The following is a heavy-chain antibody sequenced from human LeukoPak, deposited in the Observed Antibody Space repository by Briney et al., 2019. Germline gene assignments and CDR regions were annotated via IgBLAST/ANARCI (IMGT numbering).Heavy chain of an antibody. CDR3: ARGHVKYYYDSSGYFDY. Sequence: ASVKVSCKASGGTFSSYAISWVRQAPGQGLEWMGGIIPIFGTANYAQKFQGRVTITADESTSTAYMELSSLRSEDTAVYYCARGHVKYYYDSSGYFDYWGQGTLVTVSS. D-gene: IGHD3-22*01. CDR2: IIPIFGTA. V-gene: IGHV1-69*13. J-gene: IGHJ4*02. CDR1: GGTFSSYA.